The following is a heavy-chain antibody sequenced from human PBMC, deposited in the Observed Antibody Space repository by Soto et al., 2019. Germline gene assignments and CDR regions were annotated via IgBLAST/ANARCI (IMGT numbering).Heavy chain of an antibody. J-gene: IGHJ3*02. CDR2: IYYSGST. D-gene: IGHD3-16*02. Sequence: PSETLSLTCTVSGGSISSGGYYWSWIRQHPGKGLEWIGYIYYSGSTYYNPSLKSRVTISVDTSKNQFSLKLSSVTAADTAVYYCARYSTFLRAWGSYRSSAFDIWGQGTMVTVSS. CDR3: ARYSTFLRAWGSYRSSAFDI. V-gene: IGHV4-31*03. CDR1: GGSISSGGYY.